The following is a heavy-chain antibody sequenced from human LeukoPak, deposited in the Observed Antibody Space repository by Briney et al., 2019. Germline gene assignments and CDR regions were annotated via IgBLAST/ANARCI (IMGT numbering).Heavy chain of an antibody. CDR2: VNPDTGNT. Sequence: ASVKVSFKAAGYSFTTFHINWVRQAPGQGPEWMGWVNPDTGNTGYAQKFQGRVTMTRNTSISTAYMELSSLRPEDTAVYYCARGPDYYGSGSYYVSRYYYYYMDVWGKGTTVTISS. CDR1: GYSFTTFH. D-gene: IGHD3-10*01. V-gene: IGHV1-8*02. J-gene: IGHJ6*03. CDR3: ARGPDYYGSGSYYVSRYYYYYMDV.